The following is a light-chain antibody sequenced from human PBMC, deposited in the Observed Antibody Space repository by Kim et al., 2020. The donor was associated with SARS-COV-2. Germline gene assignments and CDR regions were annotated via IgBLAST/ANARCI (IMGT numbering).Light chain of an antibody. CDR3: QQRSNWPPVIT. CDR2: DAS. CDR1: QSVSSY. J-gene: IGKJ5*01. V-gene: IGKV3-11*01. Sequence: VVLTQSPGTLSLSPGERATLSCRASQSVSSYLAWYQQKPGQAPRLLIYDASNRATGIPARFSGSGSGTDFTLTISSLEPEDFAVYYCQQRSNWPPVITFGQGTRLEIK.